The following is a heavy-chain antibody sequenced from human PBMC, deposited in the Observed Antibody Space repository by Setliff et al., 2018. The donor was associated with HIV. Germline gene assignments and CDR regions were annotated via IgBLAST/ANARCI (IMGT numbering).Heavy chain of an antibody. Sequence: SVKVSCKASGSTFNSHTINWVRQAPGKGLDWMGRIIPILGVANYAQRFQGKVTITADKSTSTAYMELTSLRFDDTAMYYCVRGVQSPPHYSYYYMDVWGEVTMVTVSS. V-gene: IGHV1-69*02. D-gene: IGHD3-3*01. CDR2: IIPILGVA. CDR1: GSTFNSHT. J-gene: IGHJ6*03. CDR3: VRGVQSPPHYSYYYMDV.